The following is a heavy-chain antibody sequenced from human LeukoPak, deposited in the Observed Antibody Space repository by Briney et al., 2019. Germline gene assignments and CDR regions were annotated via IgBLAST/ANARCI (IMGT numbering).Heavy chain of an antibody. CDR2: ISSSSSYM. Sequence: GGSLRLSCAASGFTFSSYSMNWVRQAPGKGLEWVSSISSSSSYMYYADSVKGRFTISRDNAKNSLYLQMNSLRAEDTAVYYCARKSSSWPFDYWGQGTLVTVSS. D-gene: IGHD6-13*01. J-gene: IGHJ4*02. CDR1: GFTFSSYS. V-gene: IGHV3-21*01. CDR3: ARKSSSWPFDY.